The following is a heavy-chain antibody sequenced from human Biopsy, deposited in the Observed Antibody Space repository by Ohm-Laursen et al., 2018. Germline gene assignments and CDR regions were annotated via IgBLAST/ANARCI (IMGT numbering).Heavy chain of an antibody. V-gene: IGHV4-31*01. CDR1: GGSISSGGSY. J-gene: IGHJ5*02. D-gene: IGHD3-22*01. CDR2: IFNSANT. Sequence: PSQTLSLTCNVSGGSISSGGSYWSWIRQRPGKGLEWIGYIFNSANTYYNPSLKNLITISGDTSKNQFSLKLNSVTAADTAVYYCARGDYFDSNGYFWFDPWGQGTLVTVSS. CDR3: ARGDYFDSNGYFWFDP.